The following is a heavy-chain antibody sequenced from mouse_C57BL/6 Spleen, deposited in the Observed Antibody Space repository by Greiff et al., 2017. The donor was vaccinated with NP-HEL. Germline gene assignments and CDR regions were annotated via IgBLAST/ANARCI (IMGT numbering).Heavy chain of an antibody. CDR3: AHYYGSSPPYFDY. CDR2: IYPGSGST. Sequence: QVQLKQPGAELVKPGASVKMSCKASGYTFTSYWITWVKQRPGQGLEWIGDIYPGSGSTNYNEKFKSKATLTVDTSSSTAYMQLSSLTSEDSAVYYCAHYYGSSPPYFDYWGQGTTLTVSS. J-gene: IGHJ2*01. D-gene: IGHD1-1*01. V-gene: IGHV1-55*01. CDR1: GYTFTSYW.